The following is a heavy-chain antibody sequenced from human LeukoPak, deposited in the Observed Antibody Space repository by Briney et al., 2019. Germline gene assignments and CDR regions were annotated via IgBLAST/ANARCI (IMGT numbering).Heavy chain of an antibody. CDR1: DGYYRGYY. Sequence: SANLFLNCAVNDGYYRGYYWSWIRQRPGNGLEWIGEINHSGSTNYNPSLKSRVTISVDTSKNQFSLKLSSVTAADTAVYYCARGRKQLVLHPRWFDPWGQGTLVTVSS. D-gene: IGHD6-13*01. CDR2: INHSGST. CDR3: ARGRKQLVLHPRWFDP. V-gene: IGHV4-34*01. J-gene: IGHJ5*02.